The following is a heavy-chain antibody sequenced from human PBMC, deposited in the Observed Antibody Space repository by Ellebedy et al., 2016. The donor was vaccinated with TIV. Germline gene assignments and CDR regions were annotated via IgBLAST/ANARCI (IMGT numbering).Heavy chain of an antibody. V-gene: IGHV3-30*02. D-gene: IGHD6-13*01. CDR2: FEYHGNYE. J-gene: IGHJ4*02. CDR3: ASKAAAYFFDQ. Sequence: GESLKISCAASGFPFSHYGMHWVRQAPGKGLEWVAFFEYHGNYENYADSVKGRFTISRDNSKNALFLQMNSLRPEDTAVYYCASKAAAYFFDQWGRGTLVTVSS. CDR1: GFPFSHYG.